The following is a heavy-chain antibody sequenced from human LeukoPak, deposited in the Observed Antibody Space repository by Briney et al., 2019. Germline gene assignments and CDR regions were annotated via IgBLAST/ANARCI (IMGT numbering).Heavy chain of an antibody. D-gene: IGHD6-13*01. Sequence: GGSLRLSCVASGFSLSGYWMSWVRQAPGKGLEWVANIKYDGSGKDYVDSVKGQFTISRDNARNSLFLQMNSLRVEDTAVYYCARDIAPAGLFYDYWGQGTLVTVSS. CDR2: IKYDGSGK. J-gene: IGHJ4*02. CDR1: GFSLSGYW. V-gene: IGHV3-7*01. CDR3: ARDIAPAGLFYDY.